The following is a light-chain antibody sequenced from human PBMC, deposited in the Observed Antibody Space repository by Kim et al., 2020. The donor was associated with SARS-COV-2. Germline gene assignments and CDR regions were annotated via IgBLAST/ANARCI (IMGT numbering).Light chain of an antibody. Sequence: SYVLTQPPSVSVSPGQTASITCSGDKLGDKYACWYQHKPGQSPVRVIYQDSKRPSGIPERFSGSNSGNTATLTISGTQAMDEADYYCQAWDSFTYVFGTGTKVTVL. J-gene: IGLJ1*01. CDR2: QDS. CDR1: KLGDKY. V-gene: IGLV3-1*01. CDR3: QAWDSFTYV.